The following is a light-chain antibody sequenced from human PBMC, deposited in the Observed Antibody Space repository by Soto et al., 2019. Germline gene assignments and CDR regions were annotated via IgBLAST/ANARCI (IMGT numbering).Light chain of an antibody. CDR2: EVT. CDR1: SSDVGAYNY. V-gene: IGLV2-8*01. J-gene: IGLJ1*01. Sequence: QSALTQPPSASGSPGQSVTISCTGTSSDVGAYNYVSWYHQHPGKAPKLMIYEVTKRPSGVPDRFSGSKSANTASLTVSGLQDEDEADYYCSSYAGSGTDVFGAGTKVTVL. CDR3: SSYAGSGTDV.